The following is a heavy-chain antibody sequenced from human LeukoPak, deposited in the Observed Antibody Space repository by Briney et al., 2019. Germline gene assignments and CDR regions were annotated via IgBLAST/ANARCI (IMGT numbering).Heavy chain of an antibody. J-gene: IGHJ4*02. Sequence: GGSLRLSCAASGFTFSSYWVNWARQAPGKGLEWVSTLSSAGGSTYYADSVKGRLTISRDNSRDILYLQIDSLGAEDTAVYYCARGYTSGRVDYWGQGTLVTVSS. CDR2: LSSAGGST. CDR1: GFTFSSYW. V-gene: IGHV3-23*01. D-gene: IGHD6-25*01. CDR3: ARGYTSGRVDY.